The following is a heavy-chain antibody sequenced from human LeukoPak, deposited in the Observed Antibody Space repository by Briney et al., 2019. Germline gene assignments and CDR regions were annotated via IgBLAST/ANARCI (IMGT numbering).Heavy chain of an antibody. V-gene: IGHV4-39*01. CDR2: ISYSGTT. CDR1: GGSINTNGHY. J-gene: IGHJ5*02. CDR3: ARHYGP. Sequence: SETLSLACTVSGGSINTNGHYWGWIRQSPGKGLEWIGSISYSGTTYYNPSLRSRVTISVDTSKNQFSLKLNSVTAADTAVYYCARHYGPWGQGTLVTVSS. D-gene: IGHD3-10*01.